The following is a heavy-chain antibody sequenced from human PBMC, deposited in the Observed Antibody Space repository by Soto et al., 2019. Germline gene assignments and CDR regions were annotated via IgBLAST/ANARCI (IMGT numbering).Heavy chain of an antibody. CDR3: ARGWGRIFDY. CDR1: GGSFSGDY. J-gene: IGHJ4*02. V-gene: IGHV4-34*01. CDR2: INHSGST. D-gene: IGHD7-27*01. Sequence: QVQLQQWGAGLLKPSETLSLTCAVYGGSFSGDYWNWIRQPPGKGLEWIGEINHSGSTNYNPSLKSRVTLSVDTSKNQFSLKLSSVTAADTAVYYCARGWGRIFDYWGQGTLVTVSS.